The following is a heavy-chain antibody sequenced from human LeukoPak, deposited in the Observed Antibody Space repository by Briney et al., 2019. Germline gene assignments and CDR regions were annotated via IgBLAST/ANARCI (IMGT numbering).Heavy chain of an antibody. J-gene: IGHJ3*02. V-gene: IGHV4-34*01. D-gene: IGHD1-1*01. Sequence: SETLSLTCAVYGGSLSGYYWTWIRQSPGKGLEWIGQINHSGSTNYNPSLKSRVTISVDMSSNQFSLKLSSVTAADTAVYYCARSRHDHAFDIWGQGTMVTVSS. CDR2: INHSGST. CDR3: ARSRHDHAFDI. CDR1: GGSLSGYY.